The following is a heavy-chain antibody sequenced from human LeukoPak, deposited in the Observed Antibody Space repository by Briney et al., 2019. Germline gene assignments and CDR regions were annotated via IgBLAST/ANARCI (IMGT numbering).Heavy chain of an antibody. D-gene: IGHD2-2*01. Sequence: ASVKVSCKASGYTFTSYGISWVRQAPGQGLEWMGWISAYNGNTNYAQKFQGRVTITADKSTSTAYMELSSLRSEDTAVYYCARAQLGYQLLLDYWGQGTLVTVSS. CDR3: ARAQLGYQLLLDY. V-gene: IGHV1-18*01. CDR1: GYTFTSYG. J-gene: IGHJ4*02. CDR2: ISAYNGNT.